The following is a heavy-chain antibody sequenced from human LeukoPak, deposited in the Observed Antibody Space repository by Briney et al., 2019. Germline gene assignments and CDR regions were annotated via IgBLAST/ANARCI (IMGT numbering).Heavy chain of an antibody. V-gene: IGHV3-48*03. CDR1: GFTFSSSE. J-gene: IGHJ4*02. Sequence: GGSLRLSCAASGFTFSSSEMNWVRQAPGKGLEWVSYISSSGSTIYYAGSVKGRFTISRDNAKNSLYLQMNSLRAEDTAVYYCARRSYDSTGYLDYWGQGTLVTVSS. D-gene: IGHD3-22*01. CDR2: ISSSGSTI. CDR3: ARRSYDSTGYLDY.